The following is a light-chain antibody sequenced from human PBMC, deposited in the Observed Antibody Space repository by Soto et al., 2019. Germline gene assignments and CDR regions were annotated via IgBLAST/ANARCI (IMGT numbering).Light chain of an antibody. Sequence: QSALAQPASVSGSPGQSITISCTGTNSDVGGNNYVSWYQQYPGKAPKFVIFEVSKRPSGVSNRFSGSKSGNTASLTISGLQAEDGADYYCSSYTTTSVLYVFGTGTKVTVL. CDR2: EVS. V-gene: IGLV2-14*01. CDR3: SSYTTTSVLYV. J-gene: IGLJ1*01. CDR1: NSDVGGNNY.